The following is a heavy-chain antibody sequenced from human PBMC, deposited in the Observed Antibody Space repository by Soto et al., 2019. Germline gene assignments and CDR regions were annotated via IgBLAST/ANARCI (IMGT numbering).Heavy chain of an antibody. CDR3: ARDDEGGSDCDLGY. V-gene: IGHV1-3*01. CDR2: INAGNGNT. CDR1: GYTFTSYT. D-gene: IGHD3-10*01. Sequence: ASVKVSCKASGYTFTSYTMHWVRQAPGQRLEWMGWINAGNGNTKYSQKFQGRVTISRDTSARTAYMELNSLRTEDTAVYYCARDDEGGSDCDLGYWGQGTLVTVSS. J-gene: IGHJ4*02.